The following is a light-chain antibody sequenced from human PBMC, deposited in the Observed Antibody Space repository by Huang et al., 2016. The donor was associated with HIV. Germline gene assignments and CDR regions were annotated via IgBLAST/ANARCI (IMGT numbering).Light chain of an antibody. Sequence: ETVMTQSPAILPVSSVESATLSCRASQSVKGNLAWYQQKPGQPPRLLISAASTRAAGVPPRFSGSGSGTEFTLTISDLQSEDFALYYCQHYNDWPPRYTFGQGTKLDIK. V-gene: IGKV3-15*01. CDR3: QHYNDWPPRYT. CDR2: AAS. CDR1: QSVKGN. J-gene: IGKJ2*01.